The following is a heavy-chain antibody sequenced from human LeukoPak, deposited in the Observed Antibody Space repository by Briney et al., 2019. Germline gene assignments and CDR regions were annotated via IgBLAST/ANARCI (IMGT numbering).Heavy chain of an antibody. J-gene: IGHJ4*02. CDR2: INHSGST. D-gene: IGHD6-13*01. CDR1: GGSFSGYY. V-gene: IGHV4-34*01. CDR3: ATIAAPGY. Sequence: PSETLSLTCAVYGGSFSGYYWSWIRQPPGKGLEWIGEINHSGSTNYNPSLKSRVTISVDTSKNQFSLKLSSVTAADTAVYYCATIAAPGYWGQGTLVTVSS.